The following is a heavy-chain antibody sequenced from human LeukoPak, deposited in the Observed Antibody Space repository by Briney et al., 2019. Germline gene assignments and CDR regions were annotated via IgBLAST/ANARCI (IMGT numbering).Heavy chain of an antibody. D-gene: IGHD2-15*01. Sequence: GGSLRLSCAASGFIIDDHGMSWVRHVPGKGLEWVSGINWNGGNTGYADSVKGRFTISRDNAKNSLHLQMNSLRAEDTALYYCARGRGYCSGGSCYRYFDYWGQGTLVTVSS. J-gene: IGHJ4*02. CDR3: ARGRGYCSGGSCYRYFDY. V-gene: IGHV3-20*04. CDR1: GFIIDDHG. CDR2: INWNGGNT.